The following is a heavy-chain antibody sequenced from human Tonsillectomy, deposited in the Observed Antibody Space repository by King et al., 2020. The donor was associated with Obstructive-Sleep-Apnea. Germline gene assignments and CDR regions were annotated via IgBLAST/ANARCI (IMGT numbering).Heavy chain of an antibody. CDR3: ARHGRLQQPPGRN. V-gene: IGHV5-10-1*01. Sequence: QLVQSGAEVKKPGESLRISCKGSGYSFTSYWISWVRQMPGKGMEWMGTIDPSDSYTRYSPSFQGHVTISADNSISTAYLQWSSLKASDTAMYYCARHGRLQQPPGRNWGQGTPVTAAS. CDR1: GYSFTSYW. J-gene: IGHJ4*02. CDR2: IDPSDSYT. D-gene: IGHD6-13*01.